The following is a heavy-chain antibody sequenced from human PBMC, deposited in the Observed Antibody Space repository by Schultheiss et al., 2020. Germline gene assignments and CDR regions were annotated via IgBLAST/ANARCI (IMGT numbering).Heavy chain of an antibody. D-gene: IGHD5-18*01. CDR1: GFSFGDYA. Sequence: GGSLRLSCAASGFSFGDYAMHWVRQAPGKGLEWVSYISSSSSTIYYADSVKGRFTISRDNAKNSLYLQMNSLRAEDTAVYYCAKGTAMATLTPRLDYWGQGTLVTVSS. J-gene: IGHJ4*02. CDR2: ISSSSSTI. V-gene: IGHV3-48*04. CDR3: AKGTAMATLTPRLDY.